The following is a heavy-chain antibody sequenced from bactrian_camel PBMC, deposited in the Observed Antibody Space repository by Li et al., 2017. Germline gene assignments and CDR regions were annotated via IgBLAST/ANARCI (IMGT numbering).Heavy chain of an antibody. J-gene: IGHJ4*01. Sequence: EVQLVESGGGLVQPGGSLRLSCAASGFTFSSYDMSWVRQAPGKGLEWVSSINSGGGKSFYADSVKGRFTISRDNAKNTLYLQMNHLKTEDTAVYYCAATDGWVPSSLGQGTQVTVS. CDR2: INSGGGKS. CDR1: GFTFSSYD. V-gene: IGHV3S40*01. D-gene: IGHD5*01.